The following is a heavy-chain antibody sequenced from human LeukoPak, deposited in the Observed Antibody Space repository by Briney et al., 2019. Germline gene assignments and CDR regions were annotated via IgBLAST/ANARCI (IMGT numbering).Heavy chain of an antibody. CDR3: ARDNRLLWFGEYAFDI. Sequence: GGSLRLSCAASGFTFSSYAMHWVRQAPGKGLEWVAVISYDGSNKYYADSVKGRFTISRDNSKNTLYLQMNSLRAEDTAVYYCARDNRLLWFGEYAFDIWGQGTMVTVSS. D-gene: IGHD3-10*01. V-gene: IGHV3-30*04. CDR1: GFTFSSYA. CDR2: ISYDGSNK. J-gene: IGHJ3*02.